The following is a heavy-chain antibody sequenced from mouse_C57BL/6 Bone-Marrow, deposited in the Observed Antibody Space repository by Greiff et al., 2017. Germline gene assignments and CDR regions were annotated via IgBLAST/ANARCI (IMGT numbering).Heavy chain of an antibody. V-gene: IGHV1-55*01. CDR3: ARGIYYGHWYFDV. CDR2: IYPGSGST. Sequence: QVQLQQPGAELVKPGASVKMSRKASGYPFTSYWITWVKQRPGQGLEWVGDIYPGSGSTNYNEKFKSKATLTVDTTSTTAYMQLSSLTSEDSAVYYCARGIYYGHWYFDVWGTGTTVTVSS. J-gene: IGHJ1*03. CDR1: GYPFTSYW. D-gene: IGHD1-1*01.